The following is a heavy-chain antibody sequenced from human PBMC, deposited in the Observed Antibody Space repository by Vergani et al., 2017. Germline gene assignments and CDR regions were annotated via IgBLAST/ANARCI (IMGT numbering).Heavy chain of an antibody. CDR3: AKDMIAVVGGYYYGMDV. CDR2: ISWDGGST. J-gene: IGHJ6*02. CDR1: GFTFDDYA. D-gene: IGHD3-22*01. Sequence: EVQLVESGGVVVQPGGSLRLSCAASGFTFDDYAMHWVRQAPGKGLEWVSLISWDGGSTYYADSVKGRFTISRDNSKNSLYLQMNSLRTEDTALYYCAKDMIAVVGGYYYGMDVWGQGTTVTVSS. V-gene: IGHV3-43*01.